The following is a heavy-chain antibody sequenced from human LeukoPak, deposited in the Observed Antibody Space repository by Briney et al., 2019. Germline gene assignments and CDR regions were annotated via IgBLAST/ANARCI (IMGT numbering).Heavy chain of an antibody. CDR2: IYYSGST. J-gene: IGHJ6*03. Sequence: PADTLSLTCIVSGGSISSHYWSWIGPPPGKGLEWVGFIYYSGSTNYNPSLKSRVTISVDTSKNHFSLKLSSVTAADTAVYYCARVYDFWSGYYSYYYMDVWGKGTTVTVSS. D-gene: IGHD3-3*01. V-gene: IGHV4-59*11. CDR1: GGSISSHY. CDR3: ARVYDFWSGYYSYYYMDV.